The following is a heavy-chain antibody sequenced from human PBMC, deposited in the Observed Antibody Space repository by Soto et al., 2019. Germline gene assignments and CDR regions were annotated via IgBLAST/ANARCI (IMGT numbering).Heavy chain of an antibody. V-gene: IGHV4-59*01. CDR2: FHYSGDT. CDR3: ARDFSGWGYYYGMDV. Sequence: LSLTCTVSGGSINSFYWGWIRQSPGKGLEWIGYFHYSGDTKYNPSLNGRVTISIDTSKNQFSLKLSSVTAADTAVYFCARDFSGWGYYYGMDVWGQGTTVTVSS. D-gene: IGHD6-19*01. J-gene: IGHJ6*02. CDR1: GGSINSFY.